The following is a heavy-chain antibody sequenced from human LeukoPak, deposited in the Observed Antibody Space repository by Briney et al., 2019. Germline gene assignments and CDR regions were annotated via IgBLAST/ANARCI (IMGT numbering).Heavy chain of an antibody. J-gene: IGHJ4*02. CDR2: IYYSGST. V-gene: IGHV4-59*01. CDR3: ARYYYDNRVDY. D-gene: IGHD3-22*01. Sequence: SETLSLTCTVSGGSISSYYWSWIRQPPGKGLEWIGYIYYSGSTNYNPSLKSRVTISVDTSKNQFSLKLSSMTAADTAVYYCARYYYDNRVDYWGQGTLVTVSS. CDR1: GGSISSYY.